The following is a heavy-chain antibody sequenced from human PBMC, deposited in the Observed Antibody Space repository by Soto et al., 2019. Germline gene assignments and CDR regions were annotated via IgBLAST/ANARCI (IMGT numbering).Heavy chain of an antibody. V-gene: IGHV3-23*01. CDR3: ARRNSGWDFDL. J-gene: IGHJ2*01. D-gene: IGHD4-4*01. Sequence: EVQLLESGGGLVQPGGSLRLSCAASGFTFSSYAMNWVRQAPGKGLEWVSVISGSGDSTYYADSVKGRFTISRDNSKNTLYLQMHNLRAEDTAVYYCARRNSGWDFDLWGRGTLVTVSS. CDR2: ISGSGDST. CDR1: GFTFSSYA.